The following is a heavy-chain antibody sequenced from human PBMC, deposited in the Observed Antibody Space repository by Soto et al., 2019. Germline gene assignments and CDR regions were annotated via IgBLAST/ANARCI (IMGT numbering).Heavy chain of an antibody. CDR2: INSDGGSR. CDR3: GKFRFDYDSGISIDN. CDR1: GFTFSNCW. J-gene: IGHJ4*02. D-gene: IGHD3-22*01. Sequence: GGSLRLSCTASGFTFSNCWMHWVRQAPGKGLVWVSRINSDGGSRSYADSVKGRFTISRDISKNTLYLQMNSLRAEDTAVYFCGKFRFDYDSGISIDNSGQGIQVTVSS. V-gene: IGHV3-74*01.